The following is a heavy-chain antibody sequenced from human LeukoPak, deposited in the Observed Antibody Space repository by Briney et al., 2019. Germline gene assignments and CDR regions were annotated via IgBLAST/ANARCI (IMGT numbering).Heavy chain of an antibody. CDR2: IIPIFGTA. CDR1: GGTFSSYA. Sequence: GASVKVSCKASGGTFSSYAISWVRQAPGQGLEWMGGIIPIFGTANYAQKFQGRVTITADESTSTAYMELSSLRSEDTAVYYCARENGVVGAIAMDVWGQGTTVTVSS. CDR3: ARENGVVGAIAMDV. J-gene: IGHJ6*02. D-gene: IGHD1-26*01. V-gene: IGHV1-69*13.